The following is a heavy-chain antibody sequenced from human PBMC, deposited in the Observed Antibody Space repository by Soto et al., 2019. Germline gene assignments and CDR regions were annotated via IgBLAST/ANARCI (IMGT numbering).Heavy chain of an antibody. CDR3: AGQTVTPLSYYYMDV. J-gene: IGHJ6*03. V-gene: IGHV4-39*01. D-gene: IGHD4-17*01. CDR1: GGSISSSSYY. CDR2: IYYSGST. Sequence: QLQLQESGPGLVKPSETLSLTCTVSGGSISSSSYYWGWIRQPPGKGLEWIGSIYYSGSTYYNPSLKRRVTISVDTSKNQFSLKLSSETAADTAVYDCAGQTVTPLSYYYMDVWGKGTTVTVSS.